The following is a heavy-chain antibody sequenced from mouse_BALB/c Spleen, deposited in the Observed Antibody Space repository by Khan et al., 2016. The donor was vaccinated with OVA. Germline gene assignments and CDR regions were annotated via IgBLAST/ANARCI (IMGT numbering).Heavy chain of an antibody. CDR1: GYTFTTYW. CDR3: TRDRIDY. V-gene: IGHV1-7*01. Sequence: LEESGAELAKPGASVKMSCKASGYTFTTYWMHWVKQRPGQGLEWIGYINPTSGYTDYNDKFKDRATLSADKSSSTAYMQLNSLTSEDSADYYCTRDRIDYWGQGTTLTVSS. J-gene: IGHJ2*01. CDR2: INPTSGYT.